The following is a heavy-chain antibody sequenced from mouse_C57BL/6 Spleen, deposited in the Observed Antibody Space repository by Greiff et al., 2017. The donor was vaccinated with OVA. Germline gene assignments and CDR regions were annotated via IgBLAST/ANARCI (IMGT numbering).Heavy chain of an antibody. Sequence: VQLQQPGAELVKPGASVKLSCKASGYTFTSYWMHWVKQRPGQGLEWIGMIHPNSGSTNYNEKFKSKATLTVDKSSSTAYMQLSSLTSEDSAVYYCAISGYYGSRLDWYFDVWGTGTTVTVSS. V-gene: IGHV1-64*01. D-gene: IGHD1-1*01. CDR3: AISGYYGSRLDWYFDV. CDR2: IHPNSGST. CDR1: GYTFTSYW. J-gene: IGHJ1*03.